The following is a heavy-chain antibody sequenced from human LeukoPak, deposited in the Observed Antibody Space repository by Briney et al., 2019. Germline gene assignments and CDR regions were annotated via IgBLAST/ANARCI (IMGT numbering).Heavy chain of an antibody. D-gene: IGHD3-10*01. CDR3: TAMLRRVGY. Sequence: GGSLRLACPASRLTLSDPFMDVVRQAPAKGLEWVGRSRNQVNNYNKEYAASVKGRFTISRDDSNNSLYLKMSSLKTEDTAVYVCTAMLRRVGYWGQGTLVTVSS. CDR2: SRNQVNNYNK. V-gene: IGHV3-72*01. J-gene: IGHJ4*02. CDR1: RLTLSDPF.